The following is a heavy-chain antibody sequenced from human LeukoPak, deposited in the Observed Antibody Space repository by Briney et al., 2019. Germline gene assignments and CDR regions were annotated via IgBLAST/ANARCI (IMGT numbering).Heavy chain of an antibody. V-gene: IGHV1-8*01. CDR3: ARRHGRCSDGSCYYPDH. D-gene: IGHD2-15*01. CDR1: GYTFTSYD. CDR2: MNPNSGNT. Sequence: WASVKVSCKASGYTFTSYDIHWVRQATGQGLEWMGWMNPNSGNTGYAQKFQGRVTMTRNSSITTAYMELSSLRSEDTAVYYCARRHGRCSDGSCYYPDHWGQGTLVTVSS. J-gene: IGHJ4*02.